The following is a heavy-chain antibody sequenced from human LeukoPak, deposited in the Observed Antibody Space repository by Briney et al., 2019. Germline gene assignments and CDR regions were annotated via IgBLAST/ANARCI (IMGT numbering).Heavy chain of an antibody. CDR3: ARDNDSRDPPHFDY. D-gene: IGHD3-16*01. CDR1: GFTFDNYG. Sequence: GGSLRLSCAASGFTFDNYGMSWVRQAPGGGLEWVAHISGGGLNTYYADSVKGRFTISRDNSKNTLYLQMNSLRSEDTAVYYCARDNDSRDPPHFDYWGQGTLVTVSS. V-gene: IGHV3-23*01. CDR2: ISGGGLNT. J-gene: IGHJ4*02.